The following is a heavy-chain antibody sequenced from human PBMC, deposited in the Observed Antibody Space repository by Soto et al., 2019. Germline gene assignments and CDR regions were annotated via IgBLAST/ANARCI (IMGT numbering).Heavy chain of an antibody. D-gene: IGHD2-8*01. Sequence: SVEVSCKASGGTFSSYSISWVLQAPGQGLEWMGGIIPIFGTANYAQKFQGRVTITADESTSTAYMELSSLRSEDTAVYYCARDEGCGGYCTNGVSSPDYYYGMDVWGQGTTVTVSS. CDR1: GGTFSSYS. V-gene: IGHV1-69*13. CDR2: IIPIFGTA. CDR3: ARDEGCGGYCTNGVSSPDYYYGMDV. J-gene: IGHJ6*02.